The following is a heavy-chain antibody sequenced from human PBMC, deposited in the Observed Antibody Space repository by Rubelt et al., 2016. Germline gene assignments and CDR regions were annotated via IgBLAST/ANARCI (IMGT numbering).Heavy chain of an antibody. J-gene: IGHJ6*02. CDR3: ARVYGSGSSFYYYGMDV. V-gene: IGHV3-74*01. CDR1: GFTFSSYW. D-gene: IGHD3-10*01. CDR2: INRDGSGT. Sequence: CAASGFTFSSYWMHWVRQAPGKGLVWVSRINRDGSGTSYADSVKGRFTISRDNAKNTLYLQMNSLRAEDTAVYYCARVYGSGSSFYYYGMDVWGQGTTVTVSS.